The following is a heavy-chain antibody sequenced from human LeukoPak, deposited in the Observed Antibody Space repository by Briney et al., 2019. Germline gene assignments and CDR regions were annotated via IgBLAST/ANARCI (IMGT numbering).Heavy chain of an antibody. CDR3: ARDLHSSWNSKDY. CDR1: GFTFSSYS. J-gene: IGHJ4*02. D-gene: IGHD6-13*01. CDR2: ISSSSSYI. V-gene: IGHV3-21*01. Sequence: GGSLRLSCAASGFTFSSYSMNWVRQAPGKGLEWVSSISSSSSYIYYADSVKGRFTISRDNAKNSLYLQMNSLRAEDTAVYYCARDLHSSWNSKDYWGQGTLVTVSS.